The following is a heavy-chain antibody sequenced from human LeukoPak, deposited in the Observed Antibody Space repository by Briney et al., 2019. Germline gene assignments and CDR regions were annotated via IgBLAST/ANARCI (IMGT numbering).Heavy chain of an antibody. Sequence: SETLSLTCTVSGGSISSGSYYWGWVRQPPGKELEWIGSISYSRTTYYNLSLKSRVTLSVDTSKNQFSLKLSSVTAADTALYYCARHLRGGSIWFDYWGQGTLVTVSS. CDR3: ARHLRGGSIWFDY. V-gene: IGHV4-39*01. J-gene: IGHJ4*02. D-gene: IGHD6-13*01. CDR2: ISYSRTT. CDR1: GGSISSGSYY.